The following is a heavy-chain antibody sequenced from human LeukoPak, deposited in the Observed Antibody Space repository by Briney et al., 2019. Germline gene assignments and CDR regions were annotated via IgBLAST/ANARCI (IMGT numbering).Heavy chain of an antibody. Sequence: GRSLGLSCAASGFTFSSYGMHWVRQAPGKGLEWVAVIWYDGSNKYYADSVKGRFTISRDNSKNTLYLQMNSLRAEDTAVYYCARESPKLRYEDYWGQGTLVTVSS. CDR3: ARESPKLRYEDY. CDR2: IWYDGSNK. CDR1: GFTFSSYG. J-gene: IGHJ4*02. D-gene: IGHD3-9*01. V-gene: IGHV3-33*01.